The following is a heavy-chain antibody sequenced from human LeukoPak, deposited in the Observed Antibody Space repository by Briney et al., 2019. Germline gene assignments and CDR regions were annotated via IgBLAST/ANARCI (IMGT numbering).Heavy chain of an antibody. CDR1: GFTVSSYY. V-gene: IGHV3-53*01. CDR3: ARDSSINWSRNGMDV. J-gene: IGHJ6*02. Sequence: GGSLRLSCAASGFTVSSYYMTWVRQAPGKGLEWVSVIYTGGTTYYADSAKGRFTISRDNSENTVYLQMNSLRADDTAVYYCARDSSINWSRNGMDVWGQGTTVTVS. CDR2: IYTGGTT. D-gene: IGHD6-13*01.